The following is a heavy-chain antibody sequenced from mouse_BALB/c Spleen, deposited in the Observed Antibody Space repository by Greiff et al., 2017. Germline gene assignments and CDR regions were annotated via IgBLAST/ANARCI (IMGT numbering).Heavy chain of an antibody. CDR2: ISSGGST. Sequence: EVKLMESGGGLVKPGGSLKLSCAASGFTFSSYAMSWVRQTPEKRLEWVASISSGGSTYYPDSVKGRFTISRDNARNILYLQMSTLKSEDTAMYYCARDGEGSYFDYWGQGTTLTVSS. J-gene: IGHJ2*01. CDR1: GFTFSSYA. CDR3: ARDGEGSYFDY. V-gene: IGHV5-6-5*01. D-gene: IGHD3-3*01.